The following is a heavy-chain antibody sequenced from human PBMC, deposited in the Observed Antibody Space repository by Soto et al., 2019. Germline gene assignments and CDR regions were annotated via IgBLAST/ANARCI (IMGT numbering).Heavy chain of an antibody. CDR3: AREYGSGGSCYLAGFDP. D-gene: IGHD2-15*01. CDR1: GSTFTGYY. J-gene: IGHJ5*02. Sequence: VSCKASGSTFTGYYMHWVRQAPGQGLEWMGWINPNSGGTNYAQKFQGRVTMTRDTSISTAYMELSRLRSDDTAVYYCAREYGSGGSCYLAGFDPWGQGTLVTVSS. CDR2: INPNSGGT. V-gene: IGHV1-2*02.